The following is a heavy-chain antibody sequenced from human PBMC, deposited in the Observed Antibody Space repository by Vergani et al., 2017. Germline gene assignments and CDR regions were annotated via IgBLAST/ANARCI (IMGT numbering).Heavy chain of an antibody. Sequence: QVQLVESGGGMVQPGRSLRLSCVASGFSVSNSGMHWVRQTPGKGLEWVAFIQYDGSDIFYADFVEGRFTISRDNSKNSLYLQMRSLRFDDTAVYYCANEGSANRIRGWLDHWGQGALVTVSS. J-gene: IGHJ4*02. CDR1: GFSVSNSG. CDR3: ANEGSANRIRGWLDH. V-gene: IGHV3-30*02. D-gene: IGHD3-10*01. CDR2: IQYDGSDI.